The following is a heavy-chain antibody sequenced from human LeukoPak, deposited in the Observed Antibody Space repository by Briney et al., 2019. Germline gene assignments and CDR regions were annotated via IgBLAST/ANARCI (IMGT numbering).Heavy chain of an antibody. CDR3: ARGNAFDI. Sequence: PSETLSLTCTVSGYSISSGYYWDWIRQAPGKGLEWVGSIHHSGSTYYNPSLKSRVTLSVDTSKNQFSLKLTSVTAADTAVYYCARGNAFDIWGQGSMVTVSS. CDR1: GYSISSGYY. V-gene: IGHV4-38-2*02. J-gene: IGHJ3*02. CDR2: IHHSGST.